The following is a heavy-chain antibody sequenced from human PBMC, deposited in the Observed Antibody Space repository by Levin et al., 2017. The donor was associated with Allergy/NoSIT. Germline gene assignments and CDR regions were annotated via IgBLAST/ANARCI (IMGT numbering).Heavy chain of an antibody. CDR3: ARGGGGAFQFDP. Sequence: ASETLSLTCVVYGGSISSYYWTWIRQPAGKGLEWIGRILASGSTNYNPSLKSRVTMSVDTSKDQFSLKLSSVTAADTAVYYCARGGGGAFQFDPWGQGTLVTVSS. D-gene: IGHD1-26*01. V-gene: IGHV4-59*10. CDR1: GGSISSYY. J-gene: IGHJ5*02. CDR2: ILASGST.